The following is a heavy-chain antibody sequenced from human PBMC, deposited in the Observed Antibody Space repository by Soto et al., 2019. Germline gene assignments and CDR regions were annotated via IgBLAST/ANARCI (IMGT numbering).Heavy chain of an antibody. Sequence: ASVKVSCKASGYTFSNYALHWVRQAPGQRLEWMGWINAGNGNTKCSQKFQDRVTITRDTSASTAYMELGSLRSEDTAVYYCAKGGNIAVVVADYGMDVWRQGTTVTV. V-gene: IGHV1-3*01. D-gene: IGHD2-15*01. CDR3: AKGGNIAVVVADYGMDV. J-gene: IGHJ6*02. CDR1: GYTFSNYA. CDR2: INAGNGNT.